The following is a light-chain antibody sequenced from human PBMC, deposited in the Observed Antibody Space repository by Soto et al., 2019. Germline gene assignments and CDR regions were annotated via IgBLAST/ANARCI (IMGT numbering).Light chain of an antibody. CDR3: SSYTSSNTLI. Sequence: QSVLTQPASVSGSPGQSITISCTGTSSDVGGYNYVSWFQQSPGKAPKVMIYEVTNRPSGVSNRFSGSKSGNTASLTISRLQAEDEADYYCSSYTSSNTLIFGGGTKLTVL. J-gene: IGLJ2*01. CDR1: SSDVGGYNY. CDR2: EVT. V-gene: IGLV2-14*01.